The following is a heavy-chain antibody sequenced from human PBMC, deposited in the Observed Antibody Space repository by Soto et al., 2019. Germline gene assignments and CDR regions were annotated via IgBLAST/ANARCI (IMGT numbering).Heavy chain of an antibody. CDR2: IYYSGST. D-gene: IGHD2-2*01. Sequence: SETLSLXCTVSGVSISSSSYYWGWIRQPPGKGLEWIGSIYYSGSTYYNPSLKSRVTISVDTSKNQFSLKLSSVTAADTAVYYCARYGGYCSSTSCYFAEYFQHWGQGTLVTVSS. CDR3: ARYGGYCSSTSCYFAEYFQH. J-gene: IGHJ1*01. V-gene: IGHV4-39*01. CDR1: GVSISSSSYY.